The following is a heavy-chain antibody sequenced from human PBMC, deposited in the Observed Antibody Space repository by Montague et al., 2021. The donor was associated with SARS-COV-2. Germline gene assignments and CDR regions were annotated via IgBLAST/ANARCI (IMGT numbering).Heavy chain of an antibody. CDR2: IYHSGTT. CDR1: GFSIGSGDY. J-gene: IGHJ3*02. Sequence: SETLSLTCTVSGFSIGSGDYWGWIRQPPGKGLEWIWSIYHSGTTYYNPXXQSRLTMSIDTSTNQFSLRLTSVTAADTAVFFCVREKAGGLRNVFDIWGQGKTVTVSS. V-gene: IGHV4-38-2*02. CDR3: VREKAGGLRNVFDI.